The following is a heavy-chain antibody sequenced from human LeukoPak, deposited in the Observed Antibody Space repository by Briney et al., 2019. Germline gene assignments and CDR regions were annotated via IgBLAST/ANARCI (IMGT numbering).Heavy chain of an antibody. J-gene: IGHJ2*01. CDR2: IYYSGST. V-gene: IGHV4-39*01. Sequence: SETLSLTCTVSGGSISSSSYYWGWIRQPPGKGLEWIGSIYYSGSTNYNPSLKSRVTISVDTSKNQLSVNLRSVTAADTAVYYCARHQTTYFDRWGRGTLVTVSS. D-gene: IGHD1-7*01. CDR1: GGSISSSSYY. CDR3: ARHQTTYFDR.